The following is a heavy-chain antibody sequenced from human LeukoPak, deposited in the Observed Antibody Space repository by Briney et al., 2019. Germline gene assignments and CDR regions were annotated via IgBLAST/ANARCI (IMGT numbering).Heavy chain of an antibody. CDR2: ISSSGSTI. D-gene: IGHD5-24*01. Sequence: PGGSLRLSCAASGFTFSDYYMSWIRQAPGKGLEWVSYISSSGSTIYYADSVKGRFTISKDSARNTLYLQMNTLRVEDTAVYYCARAQDTYNSLYFDYWGQGALVTVPS. CDR1: GFTFSDYY. V-gene: IGHV3-11*04. CDR3: ARAQDTYNSLYFDY. J-gene: IGHJ4*02.